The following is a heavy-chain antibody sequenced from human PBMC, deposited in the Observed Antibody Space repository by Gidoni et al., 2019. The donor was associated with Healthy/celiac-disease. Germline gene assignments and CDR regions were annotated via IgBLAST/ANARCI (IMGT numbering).Heavy chain of an antibody. D-gene: IGHD3-10*01. Sequence: QLQLQESGPGLVTPSETLSLTCTVSGGSISSSSYYWGWIRQPPGKGLEWIGSIYYSGSTYYNPSLKSRVTISVDTSKNQFSLKLSSVTAADTAVYYCASQRITMVRGVRYGMDVWGQGTTVTVSS. J-gene: IGHJ6*02. CDR2: IYYSGST. CDR3: ASQRITMVRGVRYGMDV. V-gene: IGHV4-39*01. CDR1: GGSISSSSYY.